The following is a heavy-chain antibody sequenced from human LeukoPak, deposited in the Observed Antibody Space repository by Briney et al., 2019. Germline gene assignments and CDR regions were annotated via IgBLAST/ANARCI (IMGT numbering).Heavy chain of an antibody. D-gene: IGHD6-19*01. CDR1: GFTFSSYV. CDR3: AKRAYSSGWFDY. Sequence: GGSLRLSCAASGFTFSSYVMSWVRQAPGRGLEWVSGISGSGGSTYYADSVKGRFTISRDNSKNTLYMQMNSLRAEDTAVYYCAKRAYSSGWFDYWGQGTLVTVSS. V-gene: IGHV3-23*01. J-gene: IGHJ4*02. CDR2: ISGSGGST.